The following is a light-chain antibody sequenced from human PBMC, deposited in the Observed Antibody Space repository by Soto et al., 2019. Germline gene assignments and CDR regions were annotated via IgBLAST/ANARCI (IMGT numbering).Light chain of an antibody. CDR1: SSNIGSNT. V-gene: IGLV1-44*01. Sequence: QTVVTQPPSASGTPGQRVTISCSGSSSNIGSNTVNWYQQLPGTAPKLLIYSDHKRPSGVPDRFSGSKSGTSASLAISGLQSEDEADYYCAAWDDSLNGVFGGGTKVTVL. CDR2: SDH. J-gene: IGLJ2*01. CDR3: AAWDDSLNGV.